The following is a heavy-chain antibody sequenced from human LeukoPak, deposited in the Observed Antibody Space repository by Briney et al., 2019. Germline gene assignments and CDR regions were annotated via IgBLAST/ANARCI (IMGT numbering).Heavy chain of an antibody. CDR2: IRQDGHEN. Sequence: PGGSLRLSCAASGFTFSQYWMSWVRQAPGKGLEWVANIRQDGHENYYADSVKGRFTISRDNSKNTLYLQMNSLRAEDTAVYYCAKIDASSSWYSDYWGQGTLVTVSS. CDR1: GFTFSQYW. CDR3: AKIDASSSWYSDY. D-gene: IGHD6-13*01. J-gene: IGHJ4*02. V-gene: IGHV3-7*01.